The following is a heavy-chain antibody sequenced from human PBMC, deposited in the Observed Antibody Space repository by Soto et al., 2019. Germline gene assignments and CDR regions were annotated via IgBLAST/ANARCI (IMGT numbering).Heavy chain of an antibody. V-gene: IGHV3-30*03. CDR3: AIVMVPLTLPALFDN. J-gene: IGHJ4*02. CDR2: ISYDGSNK. Sequence: QVQLVESGGGVVQPGRSLRLSCAASGFTFSSYGMHWVRQAPGKGLEWVAVISYDGSNKYYADSVKGRFTISRDNSKNTLDLQMNSMSAEDTAVYYCAIVMVPLTLPALFDNWGQGTMVPVSS. D-gene: IGHD3-10*01. CDR1: GFTFSSYG.